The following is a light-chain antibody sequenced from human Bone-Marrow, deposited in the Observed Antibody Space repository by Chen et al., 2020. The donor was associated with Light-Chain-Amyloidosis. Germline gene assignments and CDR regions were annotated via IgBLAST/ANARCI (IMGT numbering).Light chain of an antibody. J-gene: IGKJ4*01. V-gene: IGKV3-11*01. Sequence: EVVLTQSPSTLSLSPGERATHSCRASQTISTHLVWYQQKPGQVPRLRIYDASTRATGIPARFSGSGSGTDFTRSISSLEAEDVAVYYCQHRGGWPPLSFGGGTKIEIK. CDR1: QTISTH. CDR3: QHRGGWPPLS. CDR2: DAS.